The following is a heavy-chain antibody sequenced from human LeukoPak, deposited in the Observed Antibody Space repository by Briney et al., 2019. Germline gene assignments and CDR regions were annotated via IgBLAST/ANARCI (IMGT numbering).Heavy chain of an antibody. CDR1: GFTFDDYT. J-gene: IGHJ4*02. Sequence: GGSLRLSCAASGFTFDDYTMHWVRQAPGKGLEWVSLISWDGGSTYYADSVKGRFTISRDNSKNSLYLQMNSLRTEDTALYYCAKGYSSSLYYFDYWGQGTLVTVSS. CDR2: ISWDGGST. CDR3: AKGYSSSLYYFDY. V-gene: IGHV3-43*01. D-gene: IGHD6-13*01.